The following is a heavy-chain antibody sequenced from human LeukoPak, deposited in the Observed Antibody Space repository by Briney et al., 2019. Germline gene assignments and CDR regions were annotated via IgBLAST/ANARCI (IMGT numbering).Heavy chain of an antibody. CDR1: GGSFSGYY. Sequence: KPSETLSLTCAVYGGSFSGYYCSWIRQPPGKGLEWIGEINHSGSTNYNPSLKSRVTISVDTSKNQFSLKLSSVTAADTAVYYCARGASGVPAAMDGMDVWGQGTTVTVSS. J-gene: IGHJ6*02. V-gene: IGHV4-34*01. CDR2: INHSGST. D-gene: IGHD2-2*01. CDR3: ARGASGVPAAMDGMDV.